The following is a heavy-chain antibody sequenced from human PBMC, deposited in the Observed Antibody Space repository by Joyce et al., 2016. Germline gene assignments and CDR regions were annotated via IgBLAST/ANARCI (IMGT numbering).Heavy chain of an antibody. CDR1: GFSLSTRGVG. V-gene: IGHV2-5*02. CDR2: IYCGDGK. J-gene: IGHJ4*02. D-gene: IGHD1-26*01. CDR3: AHRLYSGDDPSAFDF. Sequence: QITLKESGPTLVKPTQTLTSTCAFSGFSLSTRGVGVGGIRQPPGKALEWLALIYCGDGKPYSPSPKCMLTISKDTSRNQVVLTMTNMDPVDTATYYCAHRLYSGDDPSAFDFWGQGTLVTVSS.